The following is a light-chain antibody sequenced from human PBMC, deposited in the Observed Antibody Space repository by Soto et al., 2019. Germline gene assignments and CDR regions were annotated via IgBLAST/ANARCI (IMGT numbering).Light chain of an antibody. Sequence: NFMLTQPHSVSESPGKTVTISCTRSSGSIASNYVQWFQQRPGSSPTTVIYEDNQRPSGVPDRFSGSIDSSSNSASLTIPGLKTEDEADYYCQSYESNTIFGGGTKLTVL. V-gene: IGLV6-57*01. CDR1: SGSIASNY. CDR2: EDN. J-gene: IGLJ2*01. CDR3: QSYESNTI.